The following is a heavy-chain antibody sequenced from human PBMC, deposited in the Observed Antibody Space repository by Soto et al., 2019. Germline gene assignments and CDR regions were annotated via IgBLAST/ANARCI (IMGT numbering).Heavy chain of an antibody. V-gene: IGHV1-2*02. CDR3: ASYDFWSGHGAFDI. CDR1: GYTFTGYY. Sequence: ASVKVSCKASGYTFTGYYMHWVRQAPGQGLEWMGWINPNSGGTNYAQKFQGRVTMTRATSISTAYMELSRLRSDDTAVYYCASYDFWSGHGAFDILGQGTTVNVSS. D-gene: IGHD3-3*01. CDR2: INPNSGGT. J-gene: IGHJ3*02.